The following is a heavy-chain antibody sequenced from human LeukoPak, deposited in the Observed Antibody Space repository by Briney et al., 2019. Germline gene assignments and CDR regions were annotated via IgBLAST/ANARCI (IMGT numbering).Heavy chain of an antibody. D-gene: IGHD3-22*01. V-gene: IGHV4-4*02. CDR2: IYHSGST. Sequence: SETLSLTCAVSGGSISSSNWWSWVRQPPGKGLEWIGEIYHSGSTNYNPSLKSRVTISVDTSKNQFSLKLSSVTAADTAVYYCARTEFHYNSGGYSYNWFDPWGQGTLVTVSS. CDR3: ARTEFHYNSGGYSYNWFDP. J-gene: IGHJ5*02. CDR1: GGSISSSNW.